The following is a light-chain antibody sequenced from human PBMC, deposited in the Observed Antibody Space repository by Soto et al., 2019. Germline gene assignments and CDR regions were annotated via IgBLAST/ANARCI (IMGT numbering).Light chain of an antibody. CDR3: QQYNNWPRT. CDR1: QSVSSN. CDR2: GAS. J-gene: IGKJ5*01. Sequence: EIVMTQSPATLSVPQGERATLSCRASQSVSSNLAWYQQKPGQAPRLLIYGASTRATGIPARFSGSGSGTEFTLTISSLQSEDFAVYFCQQYNNWPRTFGQGTRLEI. V-gene: IGKV3-15*01.